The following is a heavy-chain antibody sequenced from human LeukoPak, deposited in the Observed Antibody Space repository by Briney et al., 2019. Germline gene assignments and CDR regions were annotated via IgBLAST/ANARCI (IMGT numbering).Heavy chain of an antibody. J-gene: IGHJ4*02. D-gene: IGHD5-12*01. CDR2: INSDGSST. Sequence: PGWSLRLSCAASGFTFSSYWMHWVRQAPGKGLVWVSRINSDGSSTSYADSVKGRFTISRDNAKNSLYLQMNSLRDEDTAVYYCARDNSRGYSGDFDYWGQGTLVTVSS. CDR1: GFTFSSYW. V-gene: IGHV3-74*01. CDR3: ARDNSRGYSGDFDY.